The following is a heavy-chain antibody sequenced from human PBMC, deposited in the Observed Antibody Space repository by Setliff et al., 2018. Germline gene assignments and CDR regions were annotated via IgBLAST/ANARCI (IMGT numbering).Heavy chain of an antibody. Sequence: GGSLRLSCAASGFTFSTAWMNWVRQAPGKGLEWVGRIKGKNDGLATDYAAPVKGRFTISRDDSKNTLYLQMNSLKTEDTAVYYCTTDPSATFGGVIGAAFDMWGQGTMVTVSS. CDR1: GFTFSTAW. J-gene: IGHJ3*02. D-gene: IGHD3-16*01. V-gene: IGHV3-15*07. CDR2: IKGKNDGLAT. CDR3: TTDPSATFGGVIGAAFDM.